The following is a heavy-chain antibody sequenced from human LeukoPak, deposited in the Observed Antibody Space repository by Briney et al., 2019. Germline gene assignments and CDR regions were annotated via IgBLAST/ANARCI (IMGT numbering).Heavy chain of an antibody. CDR1: GFTFSSYW. CDR3: ARGRSSGYFSYSSYYYYMDV. CDR2: IKQDGSEK. V-gene: IGHV3-7*01. D-gene: IGHD3-22*01. J-gene: IGHJ6*03. Sequence: GGSLRLSCAASGFTFSSYWMSWVRQAPGKGLEWVANIKQDGSEKYYVDSVKGRFTISRDNAKNSLYLQMNSLRAEDTAVYYCARGRSSGYFSYSSYYYYMDVWGKGTTVTISS.